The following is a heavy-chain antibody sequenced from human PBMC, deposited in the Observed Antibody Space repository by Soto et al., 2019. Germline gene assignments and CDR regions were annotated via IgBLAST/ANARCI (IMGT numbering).Heavy chain of an antibody. Sequence: GSLRLSCAASGFTFNTHWMHWVRQAPGKGLVWVSRIFFDGITTNYADSVKGRLTVSRDNAKNTVYLHVNTLRDEDTAVYYCARGGAMGVDYWGQATPVTVSS. V-gene: IGHV3-74*01. CDR3: ARGGAMGVDY. J-gene: IGHJ4*02. CDR2: IFFDGITT. D-gene: IGHD1-26*01. CDR1: GFTFNTHW.